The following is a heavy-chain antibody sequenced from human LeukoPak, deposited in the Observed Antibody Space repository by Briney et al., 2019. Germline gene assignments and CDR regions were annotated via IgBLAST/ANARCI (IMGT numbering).Heavy chain of an antibody. J-gene: IGHJ4*02. D-gene: IGHD6-13*01. CDR3: ARDPSPFDGYSSSWYPLDY. Sequence: PGGSLRLSCAASGFTFSSYSMNWVRQAPGKGLEWVSSISSSSSYIYYADSVKGRFTISRDNAKNSLYLQMNSLRAEDTAVYYCARDPSPFDGYSSSWYPLDYWGQGTLVTVSS. V-gene: IGHV3-21*01. CDR2: ISSSSSYI. CDR1: GFTFSSYS.